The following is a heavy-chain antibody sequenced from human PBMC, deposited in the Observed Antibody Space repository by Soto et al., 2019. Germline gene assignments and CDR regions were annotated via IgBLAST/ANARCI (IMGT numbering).Heavy chain of an antibody. Sequence: EVQLLESGGDLIQPGGSLRLSCAASGFTFNIYAMTWVRQAPGKGLEWVSAISRYGDITYYADSVEGRFSISRDNSKNTLYLQMNRLRAEDTDVYYCAKDRYLDHDSRGYLFDNWGQGTLVTVSS. V-gene: IGHV3-23*01. D-gene: IGHD3-22*01. CDR3: AKDRYLDHDSRGYLFDN. J-gene: IGHJ4*02. CDR2: ISRYGDIT. CDR1: GFTFNIYA.